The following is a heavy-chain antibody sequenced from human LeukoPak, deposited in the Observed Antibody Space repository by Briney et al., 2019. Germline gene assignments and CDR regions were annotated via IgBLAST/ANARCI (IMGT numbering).Heavy chain of an antibody. D-gene: IGHD3-9*01. CDR1: GGTFSSYA. Sequence: ASVKVSCKASGGTFSSYAIIWVRQAPGQGLEWMGRIIPILGIANYAQKFQGRVTITADKSTSTAYMELSSLRSEDTAVYYCARERYFDWLSAERDDAFDIWGQGTMVTVSS. CDR3: ARERYFDWLSAERDDAFDI. CDR2: IIPILGIA. J-gene: IGHJ3*02. V-gene: IGHV1-69*04.